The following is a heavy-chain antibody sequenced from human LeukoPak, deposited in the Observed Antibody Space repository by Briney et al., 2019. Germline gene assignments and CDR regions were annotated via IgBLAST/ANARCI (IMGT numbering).Heavy chain of an antibody. D-gene: IGHD6-19*01. CDR2: FYNSGST. Sequence: SETLSLTRTVSGGSSSSYYWSWFRQPPGKGLEWIGSFYNSGSTSYNPSLTSRVTISLDTSKNLFSLRLTSVTAADTAVYYCASTQQWLASYYWGQGALVTVSS. CDR3: ASTQQWLASYY. V-gene: IGHV4-59*08. CDR1: GGSSSSYY. J-gene: IGHJ4*02.